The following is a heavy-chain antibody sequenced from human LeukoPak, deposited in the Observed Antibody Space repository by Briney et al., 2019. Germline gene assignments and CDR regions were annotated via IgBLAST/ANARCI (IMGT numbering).Heavy chain of an antibody. Sequence: GGSLRLSCAVSGFTFSSYAMSWVRQAPGKGLEWVSAISGSGGSTYYADSVKGRFTISRDNSKNTLYLQMNSLRAEDTAVYYCAKHPAAMDGGYYYYYGMDVWGKGTTVTVSS. CDR3: AKHPAAMDGGYYYYYGMDV. V-gene: IGHV3-23*01. CDR2: ISGSGGST. CDR1: GFTFSSYA. J-gene: IGHJ6*04. D-gene: IGHD2-2*01.